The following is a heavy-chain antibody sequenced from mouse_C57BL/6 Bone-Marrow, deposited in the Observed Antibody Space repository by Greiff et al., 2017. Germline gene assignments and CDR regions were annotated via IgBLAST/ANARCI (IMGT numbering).Heavy chain of an antibody. V-gene: IGHV5-12*01. J-gene: IGHJ4*01. CDR3: ARRITTVYYYAMDY. CDR2: ISNGGGST. D-gene: IGHD1-1*01. Sequence: EVQLVESGGGLVQPGGSLKLSCAASGFTFSDYYMYWVRQTPEKRLEWVAYISNGGGSTYYPDTVKGRFTISRDNAKNTLYLQMSRLKSEDTAMYYCARRITTVYYYAMDYWGQGTSVTVSS. CDR1: GFTFSDYY.